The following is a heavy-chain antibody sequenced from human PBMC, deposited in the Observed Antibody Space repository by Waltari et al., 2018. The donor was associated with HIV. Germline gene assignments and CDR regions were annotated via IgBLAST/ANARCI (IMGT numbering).Heavy chain of an antibody. Sequence: QTQLVQSGPEVKKPGTSVTVSCEAYGFTFISSTVQWVRQARGPRLEWIGWIVVGNGNANYGQTFQERATITRDMSTTTAYMELSSLRSEDTAVYYCAASHYGTYVGWYFDLWGRGTLVTVSS. V-gene: IGHV1-58*01. J-gene: IGHJ2*01. CDR3: AASHYGTYVGWYFDL. D-gene: IGHD4-4*01. CDR1: GFTFISST. CDR2: IVVGNGNA.